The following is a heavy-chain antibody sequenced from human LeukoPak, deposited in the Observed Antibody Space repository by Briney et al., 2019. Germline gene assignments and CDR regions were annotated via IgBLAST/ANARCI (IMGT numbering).Heavy chain of an antibody. CDR3: ARGQYDSSRSYPSVPLYYYYGMDV. CDR1: GESFSTYF. D-gene: IGHD3-22*01. V-gene: IGHV4-34*01. J-gene: IGHJ6*02. Sequence: SETLSLTCAVYGESFSTYFWNWIRQPPGKGLEWIGETNHIGHTNYSPSLKSRVIISVDTSKNQFALSLRSVTAADTAVYYCARGQYDSSRSYPSVPLYYYYGMDVWGQGTTVTVS. CDR2: TNHIGHT.